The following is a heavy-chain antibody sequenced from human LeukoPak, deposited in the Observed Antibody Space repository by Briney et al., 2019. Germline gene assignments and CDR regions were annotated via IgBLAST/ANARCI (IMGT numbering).Heavy chain of an antibody. V-gene: IGHV3-7*03. D-gene: IGHD3-22*01. CDR3: VRGPRYYDDSGFHYGVFDI. J-gene: IGHJ3*02. CDR2: INQDGSEK. CDR1: GFTFSYYW. Sequence: PGGSLGLSCAASGFTFSYYWMTWVRQAPGKGLEWVANINQDGSEKNYVDSVKGRFIISRDNSKNTLSLQMNSLTADDTAVYYCVRGPRYYDDSGFHYGVFDIWGQGTVVTVSS.